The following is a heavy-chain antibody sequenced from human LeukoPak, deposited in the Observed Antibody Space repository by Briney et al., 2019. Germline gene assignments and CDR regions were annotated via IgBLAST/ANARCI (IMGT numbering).Heavy chain of an antibody. CDR2: IYSGGST. Sequence: PGGSLRLSCAASGFPVSSNYMSWVRQAPGKGLEWVSVIYSGGSTYYADSVKGRFTISRDNSKNTLYLQMNSLRAEDTAVYYCAREVRDGYNSGYFDYWGQGTLVTVSS. V-gene: IGHV3-53*01. CDR3: AREVRDGYNSGYFDY. D-gene: IGHD5-24*01. J-gene: IGHJ4*02. CDR1: GFPVSSNY.